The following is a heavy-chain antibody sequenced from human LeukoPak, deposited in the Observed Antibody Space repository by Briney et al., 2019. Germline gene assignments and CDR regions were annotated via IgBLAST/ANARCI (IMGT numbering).Heavy chain of an antibody. D-gene: IGHD2-8*01. CDR3: ARNPKSAIVLMVYAIDSWFDP. CDR2: IIPIFGTA. CDR1: GGTFSSYA. V-gene: IGHV1-69*13. Sequence: ASVKVSCKASGGTFSSYAISWVRQAPGQGLEWMGGIIPIFGTANYAQKFQGRVTITADESTSTAYMELSSLRSEDTAVYYCARNPKSAIVLMVYAIDSWFDPWGQGTLVTVSS. J-gene: IGHJ5*02.